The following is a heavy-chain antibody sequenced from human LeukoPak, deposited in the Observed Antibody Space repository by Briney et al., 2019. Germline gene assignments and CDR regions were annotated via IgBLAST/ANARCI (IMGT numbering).Heavy chain of an antibody. V-gene: IGHV5-51*01. D-gene: IGHD3-3*01. CDR1: GYSFTSYW. J-gene: IGHJ4*02. CDR2: IYPGDSDT. CDR3: ARAYDFWSGYYSLGSGWGVGY. Sequence: GESLKISCKGSGYSFTSYWIGWVRQMPGKGLEWMGIIYPGDSDTRYSPSFQGQVTISADKSISTAYLQWSSLKASDTAMYYCARAYDFWSGYYSLGSGWGVGYWGQGTLVTVSS.